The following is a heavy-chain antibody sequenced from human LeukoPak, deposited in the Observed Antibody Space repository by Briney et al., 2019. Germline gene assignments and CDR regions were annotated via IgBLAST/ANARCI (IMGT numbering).Heavy chain of an antibody. D-gene: IGHD6-13*01. V-gene: IGHV3-21*01. CDR2: ISSRSSYI. CDR1: GFTFSSYS. Sequence: PGGSLRLSCAASGFTFSSYSMNWVRQAPGKGLEWVSSISSRSSYIYYADSVKGRFTISRDNAKNSLYLQMNSLTAEDTAVYYCARESFGQIAASGDYWGQGTLVTVSS. J-gene: IGHJ4*02. CDR3: ARESFGQIAASGDY.